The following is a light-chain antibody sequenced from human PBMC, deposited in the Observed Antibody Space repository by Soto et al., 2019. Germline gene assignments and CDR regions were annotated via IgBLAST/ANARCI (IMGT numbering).Light chain of an antibody. CDR3: QQGYSTLLFT. Sequence: DIQMTQSPSFLSASVGDRVTISCRASQAINTYLNWYQQKPGKAPKLLIYGTSDLQNGVPSRFSGGRSGTDFPLTISSLQPEDFATYYCQQGYSTLLFTFGQGTRLEV. V-gene: IGKV1-39*01. J-gene: IGKJ5*01. CDR2: GTS. CDR1: QAINTY.